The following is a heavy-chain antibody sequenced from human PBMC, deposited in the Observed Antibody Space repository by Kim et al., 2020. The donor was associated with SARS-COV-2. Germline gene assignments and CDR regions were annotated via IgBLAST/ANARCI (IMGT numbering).Heavy chain of an antibody. Sequence: GGSLRLSCASSGFTFSSYGMHWVRQAPGKGLEWVTVISYDGSNKYYADSVKGRFTISRDNSKNTLYLQMNSLRAEDTAVYYCAKPRGRGNYYYYMDFWG. D-gene: IGHD3-10*01. CDR2: ISYDGSNK. CDR3: AKPRGRGNYYYYMDF. J-gene: IGHJ6*03. CDR1: GFTFSSYG. V-gene: IGHV3-30*18.